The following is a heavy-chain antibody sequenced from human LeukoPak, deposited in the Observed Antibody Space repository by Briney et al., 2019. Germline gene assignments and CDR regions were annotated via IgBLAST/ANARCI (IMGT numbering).Heavy chain of an antibody. CDR1: GGSFSGYY. Sequence: SETLSLTCAVYGGSFSGYYWSWIRQPPGKGLEWIGEINHSGSTNYNPSLKSRVTISVDTSKNQFSLKLSSVTAADTAVYYCARHLKGSSLSPFDYWGQGTLVTVSS. CDR2: INHSGST. D-gene: IGHD3-10*01. CDR3: ARHLKGSSLSPFDY. J-gene: IGHJ4*02. V-gene: IGHV4-34*01.